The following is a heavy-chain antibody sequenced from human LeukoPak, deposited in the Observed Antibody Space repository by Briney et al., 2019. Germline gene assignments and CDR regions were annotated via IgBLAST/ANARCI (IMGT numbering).Heavy chain of an antibody. CDR3: AKDKAFLAGYFDY. V-gene: IGHV3-7*01. CDR2: IKQDGSEK. CDR1: GFTFSSYW. J-gene: IGHJ4*02. Sequence: GGSLRLSCAASGFTFSSYWMSWVRQAPGKGLEWVANIKQDGSEKYYVDSVKGRFTISRDNAKNSLYLQMNSLRAEDTAVYYCAKDKAFLAGYFDYWGQGNLVTVSS.